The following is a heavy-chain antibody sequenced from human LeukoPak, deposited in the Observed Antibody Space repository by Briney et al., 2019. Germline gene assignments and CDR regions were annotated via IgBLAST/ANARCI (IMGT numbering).Heavy chain of an antibody. Sequence: PGGSLRLSCAASGFTFSSYSMNWVRQAPGKGLEWVSSISSISSYIYYADSVKGRFTISRDNAKNSLYLQMNSLRAEDTAVYYCARQYYDFWSGYYTWGQGTLVTVSS. J-gene: IGHJ4*02. V-gene: IGHV3-21*01. CDR3: ARQYYDFWSGYYT. CDR1: GFTFSSYS. CDR2: ISSISSYI. D-gene: IGHD3-3*01.